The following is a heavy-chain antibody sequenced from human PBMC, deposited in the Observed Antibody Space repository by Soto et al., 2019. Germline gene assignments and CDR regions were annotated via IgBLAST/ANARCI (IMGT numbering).Heavy chain of an antibody. V-gene: IGHV4-59*01. CDR1: GGSISSYY. D-gene: IGHD1-26*01. J-gene: IGHJ3*02. Sequence: SETLSLTCTVSGGSISSYYWSWIRQPPGKGLEWIGYIYYSGSTNYNPSLKSRVTISVDTSKNQFSLKLSSVTAADTALYYCASGSYVGAFDIWGQGTMVTVSS. CDR2: IYYSGST. CDR3: ASGSYVGAFDI.